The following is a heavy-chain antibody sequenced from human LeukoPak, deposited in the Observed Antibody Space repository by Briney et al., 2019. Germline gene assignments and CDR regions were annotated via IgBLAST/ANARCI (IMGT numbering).Heavy chain of an antibody. CDR1: GYTFTGYY. CDR3: ARDVVSSSWYGY. Sequence: ASVKVSCKAFGYTFTGYYMHWVRQAPGQGLEWMGRINPNSGGTDYAQKFQGRVTMTRDTSISTAYMELSRLRSDDTAVYYSARDVVSSSWYGYWGQGTLVTVSS. V-gene: IGHV1-2*06. J-gene: IGHJ4*02. CDR2: INPNSGGT. D-gene: IGHD6-13*01.